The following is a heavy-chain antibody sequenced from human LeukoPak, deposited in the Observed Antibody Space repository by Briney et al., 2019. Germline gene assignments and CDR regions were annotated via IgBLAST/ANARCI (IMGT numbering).Heavy chain of an antibody. D-gene: IGHD2/OR15-2a*01. Sequence: GGSLRLSCAASGFTFGSYAMSWVRQAPGKGLEWVSGISATGDDTYYAESVKGRFSMSRDIFKKTIYLQMNSLRPEDTAVYYCAKGTRHTTTWLCDFWGQGTLVAVSS. CDR3: AKGTRHTTTWLCDF. CDR2: ISATGDDT. V-gene: IGHV3-23*01. J-gene: IGHJ4*02. CDR1: GFTFGSYA.